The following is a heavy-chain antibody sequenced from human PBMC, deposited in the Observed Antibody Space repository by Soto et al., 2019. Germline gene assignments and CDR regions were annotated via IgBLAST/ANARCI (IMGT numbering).Heavy chain of an antibody. CDR1: GFIFSSYG. CDR2: IWYDGSNK. CDR3: ASGTMIDPYYFDY. J-gene: IGHJ4*02. Sequence: VQLVESGGGVVQPGRSLRLSCAASGFIFSSYGMHWVCQAPGNGLEWVAVIWYDGSNKYYADSVKGRFTISRDKSKNTLYLQMNSLRAEDTAVYYCASGTMIDPYYFDYWGQGTLVTVSS. V-gene: IGHV3-33*01. D-gene: IGHD3-22*01.